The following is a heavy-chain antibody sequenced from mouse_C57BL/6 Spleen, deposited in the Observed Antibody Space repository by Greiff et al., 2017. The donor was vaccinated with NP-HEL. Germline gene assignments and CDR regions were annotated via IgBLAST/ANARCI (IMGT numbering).Heavy chain of an antibody. CDR1: GYTFTSYW. D-gene: IGHD2-3*01. CDR3: ARTELIYDGSYFDY. CDR2: IDPSDSYT. Sequence: QVQLQQPGAELVMPGASVKLSCKASGYTFTSYWMHWVKQRPGQGLEWIGEIDPSDSYTNYNQKFKGKSTLTVDKSSSTAYMQLSSLTSEDSAVYYCARTELIYDGSYFDYWGQGTTLTVSS. J-gene: IGHJ2*01. V-gene: IGHV1-69*01.